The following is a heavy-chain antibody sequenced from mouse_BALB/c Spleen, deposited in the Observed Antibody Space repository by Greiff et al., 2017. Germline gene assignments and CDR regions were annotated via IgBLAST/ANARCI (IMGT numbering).Heavy chain of an antibody. Sequence: EVKLMESGGGLVQPGGSRKLSCAASGFTFSSFGMHWVRQAPEKGLAWVAYISSGSSTIYYADTVKGRFTISRDNPKNTLFLQMTSLRSEDTAMYYCARDGNRFDYWGQGTTLTVSS. CDR1: GFTFSSFG. D-gene: IGHD2-1*01. V-gene: IGHV5-17*02. CDR2: ISSGSSTI. CDR3: ARDGNRFDY. J-gene: IGHJ2*01.